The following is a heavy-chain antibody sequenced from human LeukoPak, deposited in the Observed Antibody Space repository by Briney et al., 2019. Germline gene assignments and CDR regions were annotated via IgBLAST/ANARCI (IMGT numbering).Heavy chain of an antibody. V-gene: IGHV3-74*01. CDR1: GFTFSSYW. J-gene: IGHJ4*02. Sequence: GGSLRLSCAASGFTFSSYWMHWVRQAPGEGLVWVSRIKSDGSVTWYADSVKGRFTISRDYAKNMLYLQMNSLRDEDTAVYFCARDHDAVGTTIDHWGLGTLVTVSS. CDR2: IKSDGSVT. D-gene: IGHD1-14*01. CDR3: ARDHDAVGTTIDH.